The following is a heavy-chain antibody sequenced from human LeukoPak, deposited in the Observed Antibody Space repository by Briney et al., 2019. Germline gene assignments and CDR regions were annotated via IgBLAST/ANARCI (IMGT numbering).Heavy chain of an antibody. CDR3: ARDRLRKYYYGSGSYNYYYYYMDV. Sequence: ASVKVSCKXSGYIFTSYDINWVRQATGQGLEWMGWMNPNSGNTGYSQKFQGRVTITRNTSISTAYMELSSLRSEDTAVYYCARDRLRKYYYGSGSYNYYYYYMDVWGKGTTVTVSS. D-gene: IGHD3-10*01. V-gene: IGHV1-8*03. CDR1: GYIFTSYD. CDR2: MNPNSGNT. J-gene: IGHJ6*03.